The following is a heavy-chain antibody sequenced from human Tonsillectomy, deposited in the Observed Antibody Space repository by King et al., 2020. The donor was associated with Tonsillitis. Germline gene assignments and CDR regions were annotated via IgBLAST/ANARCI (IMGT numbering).Heavy chain of an antibody. J-gene: IGHJ6*03. D-gene: IGHD4-17*01. CDR3: AKGTSETTNYYYYMDV. V-gene: IGHV3-23*04. Sequence: VQLVESGGGLVQPGGSLRLSCAASGFTFSSYAMSWVRQAPGKGLEWVSAISGSGGSTDYADSVKGRFTISRDNSKNTLYLQMNSLRAEDTAVYYCAKGTSETTNYYYYMDVWGKGTTVTVSS. CDR1: GFTFSSYA. CDR2: ISGSGGST.